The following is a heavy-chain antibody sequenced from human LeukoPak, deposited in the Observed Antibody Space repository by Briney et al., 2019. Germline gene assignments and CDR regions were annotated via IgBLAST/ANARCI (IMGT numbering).Heavy chain of an antibody. J-gene: IGHJ3*02. Sequence: GESLRISCKGSGYSFTSYWISWVRQMPGKGLEWMGRIDPSDSYTNYSPSFQGHVTISADKSISTAYLQWSSLKASDTAMYYCAAAYYGSGSYGAFDIWGQGTMVTVSS. CDR1: GYSFTSYW. V-gene: IGHV5-10-1*01. CDR3: AAAYYGSGSYGAFDI. D-gene: IGHD3-10*01. CDR2: IDPSDSYT.